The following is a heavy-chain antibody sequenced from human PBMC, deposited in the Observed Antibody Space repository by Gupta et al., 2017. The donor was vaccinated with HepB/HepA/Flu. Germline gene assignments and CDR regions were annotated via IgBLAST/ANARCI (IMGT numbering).Heavy chain of an antibody. CDR2: INKDGSEK. CDR1: GFTFTSYS. CDR3: ARERGLAAAVKPYYYYGMDV. D-gene: IGHD6-13*01. V-gene: IGHV3-7*01. J-gene: IGHJ6*02. Sequence: GFTFTSYSMSWVRQAPGKGLEWVANINKDGSEKNYVDSVKGRFTISRDNAKNSLYLQMNSLSADDTAVYYCARERGLAAAVKPYYYYGMDVWGQGTTVTISS.